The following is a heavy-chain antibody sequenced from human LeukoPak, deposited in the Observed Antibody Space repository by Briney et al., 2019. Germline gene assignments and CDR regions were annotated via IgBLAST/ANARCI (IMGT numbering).Heavy chain of an antibody. Sequence: GGSLRLSCAASGFTFNNYAMMWVRQAQGQGLEWVSAITGGGRTYYADSVKGRFTISRDNSKHALYLQMNSLRAEDTALYFCARDPNGDYIGAFDFLGQGPVVTVSS. J-gene: IGHJ3*01. V-gene: IGHV3-23*01. CDR1: GFTFNNYA. CDR3: ARDPNGDYIGAFDF. D-gene: IGHD4-17*01. CDR2: ITGGGRT.